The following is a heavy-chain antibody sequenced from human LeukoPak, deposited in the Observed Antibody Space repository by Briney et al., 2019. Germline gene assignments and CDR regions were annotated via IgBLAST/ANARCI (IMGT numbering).Heavy chain of an antibody. V-gene: IGHV3-23*01. CDR2: VSGSGGGT. CDR3: AKGAYDYIEIGYFDS. J-gene: IGHJ4*02. D-gene: IGHD5-12*01. CDR1: GFTFSSYA. Sequence: GGSLRLSCAASGFTFSSYAMGWVRQAPGKGLEWVSLVSGSGGGTDCADSVKGRFTISRDNSKNTLFLQMNSLRAEDTAIYYCAKGAYDYIEIGYFDSWGQGTLVTVSS.